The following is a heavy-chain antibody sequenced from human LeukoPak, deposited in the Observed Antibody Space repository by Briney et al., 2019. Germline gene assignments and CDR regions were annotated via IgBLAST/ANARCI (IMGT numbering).Heavy chain of an antibody. CDR2: ISGSGDST. V-gene: IGHV3-23*01. D-gene: IGHD3-10*01. CDR3: AKANEVRGVRGLWFDP. Sequence: HPGGSLRLSCAASGFTFSTYAMTWVRQAPGKGLEWVSGISGSGDSTYHADSVKGRFIISRDSSKNTLYLQMNSLRAEDTAVYYCAKANEVRGVRGLWFDPWGQGTLVTVSS. J-gene: IGHJ5*02. CDR1: GFTFSTYA.